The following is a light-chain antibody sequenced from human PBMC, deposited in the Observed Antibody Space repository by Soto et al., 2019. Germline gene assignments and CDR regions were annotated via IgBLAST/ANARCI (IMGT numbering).Light chain of an antibody. V-gene: IGKV1-39*01. CDR1: QSISSY. CDR2: AAS. CDR3: QQSYSTPWT. Sequence: DIQMTQSPSSLSASVGDRVTITCRASQSISSYLNWYQQKPGKAPKLLIYAASSLQSGVPSRFSGSGSGTDFTLTITSPQPDDFAAYYCQQSYSTPWTFGQGTKVEIK. J-gene: IGKJ1*01.